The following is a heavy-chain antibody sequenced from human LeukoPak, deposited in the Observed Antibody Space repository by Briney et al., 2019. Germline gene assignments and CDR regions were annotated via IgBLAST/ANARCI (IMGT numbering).Heavy chain of an antibody. CDR3: AGVGGYYRVDY. V-gene: IGHV4-59*08. Sequence: SETLSLTCTVSGGSISSYYWNWIRQPPGKGLEWIGYIYYSGSTNYNPSLKSRVTISVDTSKNQFSLKLSSVTAADTAVYYCAGVGGYYRVDYWGQGTLVTVSS. J-gene: IGHJ4*02. CDR1: GGSISSYY. D-gene: IGHD3-22*01. CDR2: IYYSGST.